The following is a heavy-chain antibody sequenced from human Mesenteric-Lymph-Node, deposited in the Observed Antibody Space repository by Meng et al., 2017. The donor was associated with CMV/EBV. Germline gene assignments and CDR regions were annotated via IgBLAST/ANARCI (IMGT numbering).Heavy chain of an antibody. CDR3: ARAPFNYFDSSGDPPDY. J-gene: IGHJ4*02. CDR2: IYYSGST. Sequence: SETLSLTCTVSGGSMTSSSYYWGWIRQPPGKGLEWIANIYYSGSTYYNPSLKGRVVISVDTSRNQFSLKLSSVTAADTAVYYCARAPFNYFDSSGDPPDYWGQGTLVTVSS. D-gene: IGHD3-22*01. CDR1: GGSMTSSSYY. V-gene: IGHV4-39*07.